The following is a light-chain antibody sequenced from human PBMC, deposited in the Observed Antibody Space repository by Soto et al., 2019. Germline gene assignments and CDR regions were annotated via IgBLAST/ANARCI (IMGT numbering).Light chain of an antibody. J-gene: IGKJ3*01. CDR2: AAS. V-gene: IGKV1-39*01. CDR1: QSISSY. CDR3: QHYSSTLRIVT. Sequence: DLQMTQSPSSLSASVVNIFTITSRPIQSISSYLNWYQQRPGNAPNLLIYAASSLQNGVPSRFSGSGSGTDLSLTINSLQPEDFATYYCQHYSSTLRIVTFGPGTKVDIK.